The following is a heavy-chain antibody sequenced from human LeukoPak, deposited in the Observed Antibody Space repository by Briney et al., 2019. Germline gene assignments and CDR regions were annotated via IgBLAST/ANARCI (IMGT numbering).Heavy chain of an antibody. CDR3: ARGYYDSSGYSPGDY. CDR2: IYYSGST. D-gene: IGHD3-22*01. V-gene: IGHV4-59*01. CDR1: GGSISSYY. J-gene: IGHJ4*02. Sequence: SETLSLTCTVSGGSISSYYWSWIRQPPGKGLEWIGYIYYSGSTNYNPSLKSRATISVDTSKNQFSLKLGSVTAADTAVYYCARGYYDSSGYSPGDYWGQGTLVTVSS.